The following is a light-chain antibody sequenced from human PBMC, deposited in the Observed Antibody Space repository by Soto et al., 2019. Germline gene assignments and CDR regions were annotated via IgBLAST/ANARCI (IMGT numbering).Light chain of an antibody. CDR1: RDIGSD. Sequence: ATQMTQSPSSLSASVGARITITCRASRDIGSDLSWYQQKPGQAPKLLIFAASSLQVGVPSRFSGSGSGTDFTITISSLQPEDCATYDGLQNSDYPPTFGPGTKVDIK. V-gene: IGKV1-6*01. CDR3: LQNSDYPPT. J-gene: IGKJ3*01. CDR2: AAS.